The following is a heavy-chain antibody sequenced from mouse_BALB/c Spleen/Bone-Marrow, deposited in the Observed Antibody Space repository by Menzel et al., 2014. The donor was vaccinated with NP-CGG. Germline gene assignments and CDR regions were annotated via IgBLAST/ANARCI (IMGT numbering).Heavy chain of an antibody. D-gene: IGHD1-1*01. CDR1: GFSLTSYG. CDR2: IWAGGST. CDR3: ARALYYYGSSYYTMDY. V-gene: IGHV2-9*02. Sequence: VMLVESGPGLVAPSQSLSIACTVSGFSLTSYGVHWVRQPPGKGLEWLGAIWAGGSTDYNSALMSGLSISKDNSKSQVFLKMNSLQTDDTAMYYCARALYYYGSSYYTMDYWGQGTSVIVSS. J-gene: IGHJ4*01.